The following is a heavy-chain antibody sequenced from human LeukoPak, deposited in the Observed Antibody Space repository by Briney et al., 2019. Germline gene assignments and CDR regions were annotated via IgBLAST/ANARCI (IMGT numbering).Heavy chain of an antibody. Sequence: GGSLRLSCIASGFNFGDYAMSWVRQAPGKGLEWVSFIRSEAYGGTTEYAASVKGRFTISRDDSKSIAYLQMNSLKIEDTAVYYCTRRNWDDAFDIWGQGTMVTVSS. CDR2: IRSEAYGGTT. V-gene: IGHV3-49*04. D-gene: IGHD1-1*01. J-gene: IGHJ3*02. CDR3: TRRNWDDAFDI. CDR1: GFNFGDYA.